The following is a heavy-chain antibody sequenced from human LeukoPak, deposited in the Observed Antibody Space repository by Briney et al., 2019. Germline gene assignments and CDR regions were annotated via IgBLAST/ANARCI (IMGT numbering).Heavy chain of an antibody. Sequence: GGSLRLSCAASGFTFSSYAVTWVRQAPGKGLGWVSDISSSGTSTYYADSVKGRFTISRDNSKNTLYLQMNSLRAEDTAVYYCAKDGNDFWSGPTYYYYYGMDVWGQGTTVTVSS. D-gene: IGHD3-3*01. CDR2: ISSSGTST. J-gene: IGHJ6*02. CDR1: GFTFSSYA. V-gene: IGHV3-23*01. CDR3: AKDGNDFWSGPTYYYYYGMDV.